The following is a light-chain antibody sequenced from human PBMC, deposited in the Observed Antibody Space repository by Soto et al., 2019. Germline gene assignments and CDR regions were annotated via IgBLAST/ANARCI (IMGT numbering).Light chain of an antibody. Sequence: DIQMTQSPSSLSASVGDRVTFTCLASQALSNYLAWCQQKPGKAPKSLIYATSTLQDGVPSRFSGNGSETEFTLTISSLQSEDIATYCQQYNNSPLTFGGGTKVDIK. CDR2: ATS. CDR1: QALSNY. V-gene: IGKV1-16*01. CDR3: QQYNNSPLT. J-gene: IGKJ4*01.